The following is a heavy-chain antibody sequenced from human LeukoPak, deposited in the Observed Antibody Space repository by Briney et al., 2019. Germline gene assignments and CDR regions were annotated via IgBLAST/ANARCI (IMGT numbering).Heavy chain of an antibody. CDR3: ARAFYSNYGSYFDY. V-gene: IGHV4-39*01. Sequence: SETLSLTCTVSGGSISSSSYSWGWIRQPPGKGLEWIGSIYYSGSTYYNPSLKSRVTISVDTSKNQFSLKLSSVTAADTAVYYCARAFYSNYGSYFDYWGQGTLVTVSS. CDR1: GGSISSSSYS. CDR2: IYYSGST. J-gene: IGHJ4*02. D-gene: IGHD4-4*01.